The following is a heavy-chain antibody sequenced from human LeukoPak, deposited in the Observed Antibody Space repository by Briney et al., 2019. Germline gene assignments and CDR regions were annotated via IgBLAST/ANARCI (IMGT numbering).Heavy chain of an antibody. Sequence: SETLSLTCTVSGYSISTYYYWGWIRQPPGKGLEWIGNIYHSGSTHYNPSLKSRVTISVDTSKNQFSLKLTSVTAADTAVYYCARVRGPSQYFYYYMDFWGKGTTATVSS. CDR3: ARVRGPSQYFYYYMDF. CDR1: GYSISTYYY. D-gene: IGHD3-10*01. J-gene: IGHJ6*03. CDR2: IYHSGST. V-gene: IGHV4-38-2*02.